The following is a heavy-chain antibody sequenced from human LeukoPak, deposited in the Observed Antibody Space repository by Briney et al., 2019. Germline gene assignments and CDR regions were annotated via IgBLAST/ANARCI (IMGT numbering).Heavy chain of an antibody. J-gene: IGHJ4*02. CDR1: GGSISNYY. D-gene: IGHD3-22*01. V-gene: IGHV4-59*01. CDR2: IYYSGST. Sequence: PSETLSLTCTVSGGSISNYYWTWIRQPPGKGLEWIGYIYYSGSTNYNPSLKSRVTISVDTSKNQFSLKLSSVTAADTAVYYCARDTGYYDSSGYYIFDYWGQGTLVTVSS. CDR3: ARDTGYYDSSGYYIFDY.